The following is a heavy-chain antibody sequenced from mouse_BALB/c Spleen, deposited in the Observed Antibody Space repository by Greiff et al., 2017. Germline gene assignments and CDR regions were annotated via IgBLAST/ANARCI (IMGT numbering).Heavy chain of an antibody. CDR2: INPYNDGT. Sequence: VQLKESGPELVKPGASVKMSCKASGYTFTSYVMHWVKQKPGQGLEWIGYINPYNDGTKYNEKFKGKATLTSDKSSSTAYMELSSLTSEDSAVYYCARGTTVVAMDYWGQGTSVTVSS. CDR3: ARGTTVVAMDY. J-gene: IGHJ4*01. CDR1: GYTFTSYV. D-gene: IGHD1-1*01. V-gene: IGHV1-14*01.